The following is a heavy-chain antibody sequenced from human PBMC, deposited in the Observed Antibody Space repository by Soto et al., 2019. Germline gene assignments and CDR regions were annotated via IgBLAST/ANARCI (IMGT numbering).Heavy chain of an antibody. CDR3: PNLRQITRGARNC. D-gene: IGHD1-20*01. V-gene: IGHV3-23*01. J-gene: IGHJ4*02. Sequence: EEQLLESGGGLVQPGGSLRLSCAASGFTFSNYAMSWVRQAPGKGLEWVSAMSGGGGSPSYADSVKGRFTISRDNSKNTLYLERNSLGAETTAVYSCPNLRQITRGARNCWGKGTLVTFPS. CDR1: GFTFSNYA. CDR2: MSGGGGSP.